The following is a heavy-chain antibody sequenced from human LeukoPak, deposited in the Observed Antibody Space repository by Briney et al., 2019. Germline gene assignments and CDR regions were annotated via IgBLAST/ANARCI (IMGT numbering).Heavy chain of an antibody. CDR3: ASRTIAAAVWGDDAFDI. CDR2: IYYLWIT. Sequence: SETLSLTCTVSGGSISSYYWSWLRQPPGKGLEGGGYIYYLWITNFNPSLTSRVTISVDPSKNQFSLKLSSVTAADTAVYYCASRTIAAAVWGDDAFDIWGQGTMVTVSS. V-gene: IGHV4-59*01. J-gene: IGHJ3*02. D-gene: IGHD6-13*01. CDR1: GGSISSYY.